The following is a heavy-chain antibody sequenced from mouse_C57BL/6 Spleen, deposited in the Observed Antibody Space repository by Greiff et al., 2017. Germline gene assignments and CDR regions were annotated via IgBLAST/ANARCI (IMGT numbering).Heavy chain of an antibody. V-gene: IGHV1-69*01. D-gene: IGHD3-3*01. CDR1: GYTFTSYW. CDR3: AREGGLGGGDY. Sequence: QVQLQQSGAELVMPGASVKLSCKASGYTFTSYWMHWVKQRPGQGLEWIGEIDPSDSYTNYNQKFKGKSTLTVDKSSSTAYMQLSSLTSEDSAVYYCAREGGLGGGDYWGQGTTLTVSS. J-gene: IGHJ2*01. CDR2: IDPSDSYT.